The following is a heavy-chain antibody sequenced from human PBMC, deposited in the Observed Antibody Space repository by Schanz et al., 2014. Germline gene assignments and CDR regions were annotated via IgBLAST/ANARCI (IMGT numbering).Heavy chain of an antibody. CDR1: GFTFSDYY. V-gene: IGHV3-11*04. D-gene: IGHD3-16*02. J-gene: IGHJ3*02. CDR2: LSGSGGST. Sequence: QVQLVESGGGLVKPGGSLRLSCAASGFTFSDYYMSWIRQAPGKGLEWVSALSGSGGSTYYADSVKGRFTISRDNAKKTLSLQMISLRAEDTAIYFCTRSYYDFSWGSYRFRAFDIWGQGTTVIVSS. CDR3: TRSYYDFSWGSYRFRAFDI.